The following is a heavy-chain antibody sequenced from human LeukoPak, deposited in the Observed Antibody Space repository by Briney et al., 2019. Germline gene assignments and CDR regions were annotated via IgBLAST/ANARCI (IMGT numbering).Heavy chain of an antibody. Sequence: GGSLRLSCAASGFTFGDYSMTWIRQAPGKGLEWVSYISGSGSTIYYADSVKGRFTISRDNAKNSLYLQMNSLRAEDTAVYYCARAGYYYDSSGVGAFDIWGQGTMVTVSS. CDR2: ISGSGSTI. D-gene: IGHD3-22*01. CDR3: ARAGYYYDSSGVGAFDI. V-gene: IGHV3-11*04. J-gene: IGHJ3*02. CDR1: GFTFGDYS.